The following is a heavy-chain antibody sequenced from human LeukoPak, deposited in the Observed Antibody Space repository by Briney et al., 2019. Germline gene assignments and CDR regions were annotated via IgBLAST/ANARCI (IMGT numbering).Heavy chain of an antibody. CDR3: ARGTANRDYYNDINYGLDI. CDR1: GFSFRSHA. V-gene: IGHV3-30-3*01. Sequence: GGSLRLSCAASGFSFRSHAMHWVRQAPGKGLEWVAVISNDGNNNFYANSVRGRFTISRDNSKDTLYLQMNSLRAEDTAVYYCARGTANRDYYNDINYGLDIWGQGTMVTVSS. J-gene: IGHJ3*02. CDR2: ISNDGNNN. D-gene: IGHD3-22*01.